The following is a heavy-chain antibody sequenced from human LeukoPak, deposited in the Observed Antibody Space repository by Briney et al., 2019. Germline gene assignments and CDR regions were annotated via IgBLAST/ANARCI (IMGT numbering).Heavy chain of an antibody. CDR3: ARDCSSTSWAPYFDY. V-gene: IGHV3-7*03. D-gene: IGHD2-2*01. J-gene: IGHJ4*02. CDR1: GFTFSSYW. Sequence: GGSLRLSCAASGFTFSSYWMSWVRQAPGKGLEWVANIKQDGSEKYYVDSVEGRFTISRDNAKNSLYLQMNSLRAEDTAVYYCARDCSSTSWAPYFDYWGQGTLVTVSS. CDR2: IKQDGSEK.